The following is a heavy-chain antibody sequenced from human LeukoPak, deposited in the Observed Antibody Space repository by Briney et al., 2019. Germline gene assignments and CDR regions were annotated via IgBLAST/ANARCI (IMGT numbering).Heavy chain of an antibody. J-gene: IGHJ3*02. CDR3: ARVGLWFGESGAFDI. V-gene: IGHV7-4-1*02. CDR1: GYTFTSYA. D-gene: IGHD3-10*01. CDR2: INTNTGNP. Sequence: ASVKVSCKASGYTFTSYAMNWVRQAPGQGLEWMGWINTNTGNPTYAQGFTGRFVFSLDTSVSTAYLQISSLKAEDTAVYYCARVGLWFGESGAFDIWGQGTMVTVSS.